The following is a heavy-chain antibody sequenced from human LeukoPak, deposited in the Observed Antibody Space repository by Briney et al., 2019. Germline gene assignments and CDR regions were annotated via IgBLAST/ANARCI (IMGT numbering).Heavy chain of an antibody. D-gene: IGHD3-9*01. CDR2: VFYKGNS. CDR3: TRLTLTKTWFDP. CDR1: GGSMSSHY. J-gene: IGHJ5*02. Sequence: SETLSLTCIVSGGSMSSHYWGWIRPPPGKGLEWIGYVFYKGNSNYNPPLKSRLTMSVDTSKNQFSLKLTSVTAADTAVYYCTRLTLTKTWFDPWGQGTLVTVSS. V-gene: IGHV4-59*08.